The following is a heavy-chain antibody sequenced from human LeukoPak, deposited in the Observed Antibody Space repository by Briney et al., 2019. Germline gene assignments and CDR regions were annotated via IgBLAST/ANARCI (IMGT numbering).Heavy chain of an antibody. D-gene: IGHD3-16*01. CDR3: ARAGGLPYHFDY. Sequence: RASVTLSLTCAVSGYSISSGYYWGWIRQPPGKGLEWIGSIYHSGSTYYNPSLKSRVTISVDTSKNQFSLKLSSVTAADTAMFYCARAGGLPYHFDYWGQGTLVTVSS. J-gene: IGHJ4*02. CDR2: IYHSGST. CDR1: GYSISSGYY. V-gene: IGHV4-38-2*01.